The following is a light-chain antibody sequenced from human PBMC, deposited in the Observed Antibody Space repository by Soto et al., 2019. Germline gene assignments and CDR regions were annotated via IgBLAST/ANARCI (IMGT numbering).Light chain of an antibody. CDR2: DVA. CDR1: QSVGDY. Sequence: IILSQSPATLSLSPGERATLSCRAGQSVGDYLAWYQQKPGQPPRLLMYDVAKRATGTPARFSGSGSGTDFTLTISSLEPEDFAVYYCQQRSKLPRTFGGGTKVEI. CDR3: QQRSKLPRT. J-gene: IGKJ4*01. V-gene: IGKV3-11*01.